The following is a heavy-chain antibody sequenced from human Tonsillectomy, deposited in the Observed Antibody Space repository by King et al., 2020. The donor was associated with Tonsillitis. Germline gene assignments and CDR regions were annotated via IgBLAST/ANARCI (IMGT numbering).Heavy chain of an antibody. CDR3: ASRRSCFGYHVGMDV. Sequence: QMQLQESGPGLVKPSETLSLTCTVSGGSISSSSYYWGWIRQPPGKGLEWIESIYYSGSTYYNPSLKSRVTLSVDTSKNQFSLKLSSVTAADTAVYYCASRRSCFGYHVGMDVWGQGTTVTVSS. V-gene: IGHV4-39*01. D-gene: IGHD2-2*01. J-gene: IGHJ6*02. CDR1: GGSISSSSYY. CDR2: IYYSGST.